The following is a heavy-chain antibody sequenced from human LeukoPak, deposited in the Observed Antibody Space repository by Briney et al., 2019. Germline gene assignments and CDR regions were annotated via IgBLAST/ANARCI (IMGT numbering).Heavy chain of an antibody. J-gene: IGHJ4*02. V-gene: IGHV3-48*01. CDR2: ISSSSSTI. CDR1: GFTFSSYS. D-gene: IGHD6-13*01. CDR3: ARGKGYSSSWYLIDY. Sequence: GESLKISCAASGFTFSSYSMNWVRQAPGKGLEWVSYISSSSSTIYYADSVKGRFTISRDNAKNSLYLQMNSLRAEDTAVYYCARGKGYSSSWYLIDYWGQGTLVTVSS.